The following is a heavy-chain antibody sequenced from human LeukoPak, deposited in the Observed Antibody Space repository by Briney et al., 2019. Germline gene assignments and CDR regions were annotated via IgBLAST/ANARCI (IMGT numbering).Heavy chain of an antibody. CDR2: IHRSGATT. V-gene: IGHV3-23*01. J-gene: IGHJ4*02. CDR3: AREVVATRFDN. CDR1: GFTFSDYA. D-gene: IGHD5-12*01. Sequence: GGSLRLSCAASGFTFSDYAMTWVRQAPGKGLEWVSFIHRSGATTYYADSVKGRFTISRDNAKNTIDLQMSSLRVEDTAVYYCAREVVATRFDNWGQGTLVTVSP.